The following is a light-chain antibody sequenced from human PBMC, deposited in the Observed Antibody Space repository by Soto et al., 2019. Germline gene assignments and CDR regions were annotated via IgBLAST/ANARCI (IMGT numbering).Light chain of an antibody. CDR2: DVS. CDR1: NSDIGGYNY. Sequence: QSALTQPRSVSGSPGQSVTISCTGTNSDIGGYNYVSWYQQHPGKAPKVMIYDVSRRPSGVPDRSSGSKSGNTASLTISGLQAEDEADYYCCSYAGRYNFWVFGGGTTLTVL. CDR3: CSYAGRYNFWV. V-gene: IGLV2-11*01. J-gene: IGLJ3*02.